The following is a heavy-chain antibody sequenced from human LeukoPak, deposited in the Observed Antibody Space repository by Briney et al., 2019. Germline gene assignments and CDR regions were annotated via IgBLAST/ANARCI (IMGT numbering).Heavy chain of an antibody. D-gene: IGHD6-19*01. CDR2: ISSSSSTI. J-gene: IGHJ3*02. CDR1: GFTFSSYS. Sequence: GGSLRLSCAASGFTFSSYSMNWVRRAPGKGLEWVSYISSSSSTIYYADSVKGRFTISRDNAKNSLYLQMNSLRDEDTAVYYCASVGQWLVRGAFDIWGQGTMVTVSS. V-gene: IGHV3-48*02. CDR3: ASVGQWLVRGAFDI.